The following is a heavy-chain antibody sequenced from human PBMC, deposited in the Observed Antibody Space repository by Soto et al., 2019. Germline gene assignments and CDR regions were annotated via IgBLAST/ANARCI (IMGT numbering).Heavy chain of an antibody. CDR3: AKDNSGVDY. V-gene: IGHV3-30*18. CDR1: GFTFSSYG. J-gene: IGHJ4*02. Sequence: QVQLVESGGGVVQPGRSLRLSCAASGFTFSSYGMHWVRQAPGKGLEWVAVISYDGSNKYYAYSVKGRFTISRDNSKNTLYLQMNSLRAEDTAVYYCAKDNSGVDYWGQGTLVTVSS. CDR2: ISYDGSNK. D-gene: IGHD1-26*01.